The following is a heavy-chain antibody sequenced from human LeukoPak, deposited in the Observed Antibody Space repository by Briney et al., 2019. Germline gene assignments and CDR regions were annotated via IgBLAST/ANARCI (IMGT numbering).Heavy chain of an antibody. CDR2: IDQDGSDK. V-gene: IGHV3-7*01. J-gene: IGHJ4*02. CDR1: VSTSSLNF. CDR3: ARGAGWESGY. Sequence: GGSLRLSCAVSVSTSSLNFMSWVPHTPEKGLEWVANIDQDGSDKNYPDSAKGRFTISRDNDQIAVFLQMNSRRAEDTAIYYCARGAGWESGYWGQGTLVTVCS. D-gene: IGHD1-26*01.